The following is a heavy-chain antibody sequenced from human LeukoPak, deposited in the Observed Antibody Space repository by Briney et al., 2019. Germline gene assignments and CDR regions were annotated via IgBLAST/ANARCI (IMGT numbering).Heavy chain of an antibody. CDR1: GYTFTSYA. J-gene: IGHJ4*02. CDR3: AREWAAAGTLDY. Sequence: ASVKVSCKASGYTFTSYAMHWVRQAPGQRLEWMGWINAGNGNTKYSQKFQSRVTITRDTSASTAYMELSSLRSEDTAVYYCAREWAAAGTLDYWGQGTLVTVSS. D-gene: IGHD6-13*01. CDR2: INAGNGNT. V-gene: IGHV1-3*01.